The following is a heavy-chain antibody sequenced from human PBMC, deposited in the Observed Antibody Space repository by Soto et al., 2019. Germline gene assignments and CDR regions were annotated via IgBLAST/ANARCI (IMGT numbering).Heavy chain of an antibody. Sequence: QVQLVQSGADVKKPGSSVKVSCKTSGGSFGSSAISWVRQAPAQGLEWMGEIIPVFDKANYAQNLQGRLTITADELTGTVFMALSSLRSEDTAVYFCARLRRDWGAAFDLWGLGTFVTVSS. CDR3: ARLRRDWGAAFDL. V-gene: IGHV1-69*01. J-gene: IGHJ3*01. CDR1: GGSFGSSA. D-gene: IGHD3-16*01. CDR2: IIPVFDKA.